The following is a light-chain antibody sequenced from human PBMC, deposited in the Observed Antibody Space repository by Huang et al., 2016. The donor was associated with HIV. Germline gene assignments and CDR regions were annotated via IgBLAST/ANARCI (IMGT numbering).Light chain of an antibody. J-gene: IGKJ2*01. CDR2: GAS. Sequence: DIKLTQFPSSLSASVGDKITITCRTSQNINDYLNWYQQRPGEAPKLLIYGASNLDSRVHSRFSGGGSWTGFILTITGLQPEDVGTYYCQQSFSTLPYTFGQGTRLDI. CDR1: QNINDY. V-gene: IGKV1-39*01. CDR3: QQSFSTLPYT.